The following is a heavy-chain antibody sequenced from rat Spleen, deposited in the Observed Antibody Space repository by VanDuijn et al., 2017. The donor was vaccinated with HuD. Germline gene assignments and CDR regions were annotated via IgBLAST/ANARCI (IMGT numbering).Heavy chain of an antibody. J-gene: IGHJ2*01. CDR1: GFTFSDHG. CDR3: TRPYLDYPGPHYFDY. Sequence: EVQLVESNGGLVQPGRPLKLSCTTSGFTFSDHGMAWVLQAPTKGLVWVASISYDGGSTNYRDSVKGRFTISRDVAKSTLYLQMNNLRSEDTATYYCTRPYLDYPGPHYFDYWGQGVMVTVSS. CDR2: ISYDGGST. V-gene: IGHV5-29*01. D-gene: IGHD1-4*01.